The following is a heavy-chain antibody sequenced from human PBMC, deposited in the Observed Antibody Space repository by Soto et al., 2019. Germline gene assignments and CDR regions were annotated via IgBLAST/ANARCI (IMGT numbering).Heavy chain of an antibody. J-gene: IGHJ5*02. Sequence: EVQVLESGGGLVQPGGSLRLSCAASGFTFSNYAMTWVRQAPGKGLEWVAAISGSGGSTYYADSVKGRFTISRDNSKNTLYLQMNSLRAEDTAVYYCAKGVAFYYDNGFDPWGQGTLVTVSS. CDR1: GFTFSNYA. CDR2: ISGSGGST. CDR3: AKGVAFYYDNGFDP. D-gene: IGHD3-22*01. V-gene: IGHV3-23*01.